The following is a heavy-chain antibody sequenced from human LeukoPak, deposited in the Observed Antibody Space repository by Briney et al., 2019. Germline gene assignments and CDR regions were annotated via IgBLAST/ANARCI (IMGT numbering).Heavy chain of an antibody. J-gene: IGHJ6*02. Sequence: ASVKVSCTASGYTFTSYGISWVRQAPGQGLEWMGWISAYNGNTNYAQKLQGRVTMTTDTSTSTAYMELRSLRSDDTAVYYCARVSLPRLYHLQYPYYYYYYGMDVWGQGTTVTVSS. V-gene: IGHV1-18*01. CDR2: ISAYNGNT. D-gene: IGHD4-11*01. CDR3: ARVSLPRLYHLQYPYYYYYYGMDV. CDR1: GYTFTSYG.